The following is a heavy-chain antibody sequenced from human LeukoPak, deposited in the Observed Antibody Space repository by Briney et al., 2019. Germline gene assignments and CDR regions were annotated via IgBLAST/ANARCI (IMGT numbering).Heavy chain of an antibody. J-gene: IGHJ4*02. D-gene: IGHD3-16*01. Sequence: SETLSLTCTVSGGSISNYYWDWIRQPAGKGLEWIGRIYSSGSTTYNPSLKSRVTMSVDTSKDQFSLKLNSVTAADTAVYYCARQFYYDYVWGTYDYWGQGILVTVSS. CDR1: GGSISNYY. CDR2: IYSSGST. V-gene: IGHV4-4*07. CDR3: ARQFYYDYVWGTYDY.